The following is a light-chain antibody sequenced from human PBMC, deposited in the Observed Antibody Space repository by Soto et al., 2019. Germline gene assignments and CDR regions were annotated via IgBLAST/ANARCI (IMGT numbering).Light chain of an antibody. Sequence: QSVLTQPAPVSGSPGQSVTLSLPGNSREVGNFKFVSGYQRHPGQAPKFLFYEVSKRLPGVSNRFSGSKSGNTASLTISGLQAEYEADYYCCSYAGESSFAIFGGGTKVTVL. CDR2: EVS. V-gene: IGLV2-23*02. CDR3: CSYAGESSFAI. CDR1: SREVGNFKF. J-gene: IGLJ2*01.